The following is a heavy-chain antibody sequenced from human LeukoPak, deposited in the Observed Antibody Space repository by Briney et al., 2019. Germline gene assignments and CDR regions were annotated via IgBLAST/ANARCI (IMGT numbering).Heavy chain of an antibody. CDR3: ARARFLEWPFWDY. CDR2: ISSSSSYI. Sequence: GGSLRLSCAASGFTFSSYSMNWVRQAPGKGLEWVSSISSSSSYIYYADSVKGRFTISRDNAKNSLYLQMNSLRAEDTAVYYCARARFLEWPFWDYWGQGTLVTVSS. D-gene: IGHD3-3*01. J-gene: IGHJ4*02. CDR1: GFTFSSYS. V-gene: IGHV3-21*01.